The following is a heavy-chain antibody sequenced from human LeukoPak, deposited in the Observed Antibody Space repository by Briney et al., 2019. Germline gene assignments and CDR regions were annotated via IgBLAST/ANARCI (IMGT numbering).Heavy chain of an antibody. D-gene: IGHD2-15*01. CDR2: ISSSSSYI. V-gene: IGHV3-21*04. CDR1: GFTFSSVS. CDR3: ARDDCSGGSCAFDY. Sequence: GGSLRPSCAPSGFTFSSVSMNWVRQAPGKGLEWVSSISSSSSYIYYADSVKGRFTISRDNAKNSLYLQMNSLRAEDTAVYYCARDDCSGGSCAFDYWGQGTLVTVSS. J-gene: IGHJ4*02.